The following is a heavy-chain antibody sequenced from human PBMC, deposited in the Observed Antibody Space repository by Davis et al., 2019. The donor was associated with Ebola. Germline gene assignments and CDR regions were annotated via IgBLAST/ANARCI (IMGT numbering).Heavy chain of an antibody. CDR1: GFTFSSYS. Sequence: GGSLRLSCAASGFTFSSYSINWVRQAPGKGLEWVSSISSSSSYIYYADSVKGRFTVSRDNAKNSLSLQMNSLRAEDTAVYYCAGGESGWDASDIWGRGTMVTVSS. CDR3: AGGESGWDASDI. J-gene: IGHJ3*02. CDR2: ISSSSSYI. V-gene: IGHV3-21*01. D-gene: IGHD6-19*01.